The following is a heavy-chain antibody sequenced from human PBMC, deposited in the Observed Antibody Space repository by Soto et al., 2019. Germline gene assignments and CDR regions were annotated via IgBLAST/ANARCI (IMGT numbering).Heavy chain of an antibody. CDR2: IKHDVSEK. J-gene: IGHJ4*02. Sequence: GGSLRLSCATSGFIFSSYWMNWVRQAPGKGLEWVATIKHDVSEKYYVDSVKGRFTISRDNAKNSVYLQMNSLRAEDTAVYYCARDPLSLSAVRADYWGQGTLVTVSS. V-gene: IGHV3-7*01. CDR3: ARDPLSLSAVRADY. CDR1: GFIFSSYW.